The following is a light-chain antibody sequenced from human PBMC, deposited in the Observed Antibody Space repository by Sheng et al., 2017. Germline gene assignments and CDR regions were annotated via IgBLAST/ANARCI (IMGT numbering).Light chain of an antibody. CDR2: STN. CDR3: VLYMRSGFYV. CDR1: SGSVSTSYY. V-gene: IGLV8-61*01. J-gene: IGLJ3*02. Sequence: QTVVTQEPSFSVSPGGTVTLTCGLSSGSVSTSYYPSWYQQTPGQAPRTLIYSTNIRSSGVPDRFSGSILGNKAALTITGAQADDESDYYCVLYMRSGFYVFGGGTKLTVL.